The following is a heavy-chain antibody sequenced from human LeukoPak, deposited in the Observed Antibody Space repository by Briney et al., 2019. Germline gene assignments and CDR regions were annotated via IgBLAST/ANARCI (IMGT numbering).Heavy chain of an antibody. V-gene: IGHV1-18*01. Sequence: ASVKVSCKASGYTFTSYGICWVRHAPGQGLEWMGCSSAYNGNTNYTQKHQGRVTMTTDTSTSTAYMELRSLRSDDTAVYYCARGGDYYDSSGYSVFDYWGQGTLVTVSS. J-gene: IGHJ4*02. D-gene: IGHD3-22*01. CDR2: SSAYNGNT. CDR1: GYTFTSYG. CDR3: ARGGDYYDSSGYSVFDY.